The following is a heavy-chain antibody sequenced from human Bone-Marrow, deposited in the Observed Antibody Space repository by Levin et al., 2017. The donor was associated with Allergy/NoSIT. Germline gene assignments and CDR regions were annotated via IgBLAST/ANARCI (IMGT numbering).Heavy chain of an antibody. Sequence: SCTVSGESVSSRGFYWTWIRQYPGKGLEWIGHIYYPGNTSYNPSLKSRVSISEDRSKNQFSLKLDSVTAADTAVYYCARESVYYGSGSWIACWGQGTLVTVSS. CDR2: IYYPGNT. CDR3: ARESVYYGSGSWIAC. V-gene: IGHV4-31*02. J-gene: IGHJ4*02. D-gene: IGHD3-10*01. CDR1: GESVSSRGFY.